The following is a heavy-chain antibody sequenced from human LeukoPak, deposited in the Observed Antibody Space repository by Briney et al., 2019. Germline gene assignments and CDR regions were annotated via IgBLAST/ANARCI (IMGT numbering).Heavy chain of an antibody. CDR1: GFTFSTFA. J-gene: IGHJ6*03. V-gene: IGHV3-23*01. D-gene: IGHD3-10*01. Sequence: PGGSLRLSCAASGFTFSTFAMIWVRQPPGKGLEWVSSIFPSGGEIHYADSVRGRFTISRDNSKSTLSLQMNSLRPEDSAIYYCTRAPVISGPYGSGAYYLDVWGEGTTVTVSS. CDR3: TRAPVISGPYGSGAYYLDV. CDR2: IFPSGGEI.